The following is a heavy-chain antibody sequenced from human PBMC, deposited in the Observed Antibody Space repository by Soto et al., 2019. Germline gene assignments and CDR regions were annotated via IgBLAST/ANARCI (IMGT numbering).Heavy chain of an antibody. J-gene: IGHJ4*02. CDR3: AKDTNALPTLIANLLFDY. D-gene: IGHD3-22*01. Sequence: PGGSLRLSCAASGFTFSSYAMSWVRQAPGKGLEWVSAISGSGGSTYYADSVKGRFTIPRDNSKNTLYLQMNSLRAEDTAVYYCAKDTNALPTLIANLLFDYWGQAPLVTVSS. CDR2: ISGSGGST. V-gene: IGHV3-23*01. CDR1: GFTFSSYA.